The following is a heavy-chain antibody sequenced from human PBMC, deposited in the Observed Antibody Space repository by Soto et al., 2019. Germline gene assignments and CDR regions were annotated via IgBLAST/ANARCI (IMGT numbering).Heavy chain of an antibody. Sequence: GESLKISCKGSGYTFTNYWIGWVRQMPGKGLQWMGIIYPDDSEIRYSPSFQGQVTISADKSINTASLQWSSLKASDTAMYYCARQKDYDAFDIWGQGTMVTVSS. CDR1: GYTFTNYW. CDR2: IYPDDSEI. D-gene: IGHD4-17*01. V-gene: IGHV5-51*01. J-gene: IGHJ3*02. CDR3: ARQKDYDAFDI.